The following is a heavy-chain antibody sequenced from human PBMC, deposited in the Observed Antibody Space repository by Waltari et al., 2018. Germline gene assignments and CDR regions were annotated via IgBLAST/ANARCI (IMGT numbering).Heavy chain of an antibody. J-gene: IGHJ6*02. CDR3: ARGPKRWLQLYYYGMDV. D-gene: IGHD1-1*01. V-gene: IGHV4-34*01. CDR2: INHSGSP. Sequence: QVQLQQWGAGLLKPSETLSLTCAVYGGSFSGYYWSWIRQPPGKGLEWIGEINHSGSPNYNPSLKSRVTISVDTSKNQFSLKLSSVTAADTAVYYCARGPKRWLQLYYYGMDVWGQGTTVTVSS. CDR1: GGSFSGYY.